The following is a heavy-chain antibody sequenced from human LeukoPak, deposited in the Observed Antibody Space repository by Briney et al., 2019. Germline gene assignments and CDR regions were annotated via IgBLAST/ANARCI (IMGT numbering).Heavy chain of an antibody. D-gene: IGHD2-15*01. CDR1: GFTFSSYE. J-gene: IGHJ5*02. CDR3: ARGYCSGGSCYPHQKINRFDP. V-gene: IGHV3-48*03. CDR2: ISSSGSTI. Sequence: GGSLRLSCAASGFTFSSYEMNWVRQAPGKGLEWVSYISSSGSTIYYADSVKGRFTISRDNAKNSLYLQMYSLRAEDTAVYYCARGYCSGGSCYPHQKINRFDPWGQGTLVTVSS.